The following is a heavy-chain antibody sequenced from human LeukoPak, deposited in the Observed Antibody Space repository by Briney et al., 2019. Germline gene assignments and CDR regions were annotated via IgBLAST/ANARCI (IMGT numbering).Heavy chain of an antibody. Sequence: GGSLRLSCAASGFTFSSYGMHWVRQAPGKGLEWVAVIWYDGSNKYYADSVKGRFTISRDNSKNTLYLQMNSLRAEDTAVYFCARDRYYYNSSGYWGQINYYYYYGMDVWGQGTTVTVSS. V-gene: IGHV3-33*01. CDR3: ARDRYYYNSSGYWGQINYYYYYGMDV. J-gene: IGHJ6*02. D-gene: IGHD3-22*01. CDR2: IWYDGSNK. CDR1: GFTFSSYG.